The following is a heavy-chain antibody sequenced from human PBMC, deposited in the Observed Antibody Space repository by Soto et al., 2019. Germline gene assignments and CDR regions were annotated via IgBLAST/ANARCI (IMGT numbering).Heavy chain of an antibody. D-gene: IGHD2-2*01. CDR1: GFTFSSYG. V-gene: IGHV3-30*18. Sequence: QVQLVESGGGVVQPGRSLRLSCAASGFTFSSYGMHWVRQAPGKGLEWVAVISYDGSNKYYADSVKGRFTISRDNSKNTLDLQMNSLRAEDTAVYYCANQQFYDYYYGMDVWGQGTTVTVSS. CDR2: ISYDGSNK. CDR3: ANQQFYDYYYGMDV. J-gene: IGHJ6*02.